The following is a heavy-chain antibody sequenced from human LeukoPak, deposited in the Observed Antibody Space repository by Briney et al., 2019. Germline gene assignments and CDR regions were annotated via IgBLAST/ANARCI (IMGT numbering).Heavy chain of an antibody. D-gene: IGHD1-26*01. CDR1: GYMFTSHG. CDR3: ARVYRAKLLRSLHNSYYMDV. V-gene: IGHV1-18*01. CDR2: ISAYNGNT. Sequence: ASVKVSCRSSGYMFTSHGIHWLRQAPGQGLEWMGWISAYNGNTNYAQKLQGRVTMTTDTSTSTAYMELRSLRSDDTAVYYCARVYRAKLLRSLHNSYYMDVWGKGTTVTISS. J-gene: IGHJ6*03.